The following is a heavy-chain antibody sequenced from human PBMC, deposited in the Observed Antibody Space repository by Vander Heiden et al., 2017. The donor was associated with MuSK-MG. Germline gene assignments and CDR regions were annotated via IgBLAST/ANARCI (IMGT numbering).Heavy chain of an antibody. CDR3: SAAAGRLGAFDI. D-gene: IGHD6-13*01. J-gene: IGHJ3*02. V-gene: IGHV3-48*01. CDR1: GFTFSSYS. CDR2: ISSSSSTI. Sequence: EVQLVESGGGLVQPGGSLRLSCAASGFTFSSYSMNWVRQAPGKGLEWVSYISSSSSTIYDAYSVKGRFTISRDNAKKSLYLKINSLSAEDTAVYYCSAAAGRLGAFDIWGQGPMVTVCS.